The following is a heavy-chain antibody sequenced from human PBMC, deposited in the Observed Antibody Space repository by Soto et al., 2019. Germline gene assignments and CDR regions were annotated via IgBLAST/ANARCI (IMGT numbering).Heavy chain of an antibody. Sequence: EVQLVESGGVVVQPGGSLRLSCAASGFIFDDYSMYWVRQAPGKGLEWVSLLSWDGGSTYYADSVKGRFIISRDNSRNSQYLQMSGLTTADTALYYCAKARRSIFGGMDVWGQGTTVTVSS. D-gene: IGHD3-3*01. CDR2: LSWDGGST. CDR1: GFIFDDYS. J-gene: IGHJ6*02. V-gene: IGHV3-43*01. CDR3: AKARRSIFGGMDV.